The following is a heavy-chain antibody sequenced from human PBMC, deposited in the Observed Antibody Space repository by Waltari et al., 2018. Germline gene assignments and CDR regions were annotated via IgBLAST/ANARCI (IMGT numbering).Heavy chain of an antibody. CDR1: GYTFTGYY. V-gene: IGHV1-2*02. D-gene: IGHD2-15*01. CDR3: ARGGLVVVAARYYFDY. J-gene: IGHJ4*02. Sequence: QVQLVQSGAEVKKPGASGKVSCKASGYTFTGYYMHWVRQAPGQGLEWMGWINPNSGGTNYAQKFQGRVTMTRDTSISTAYMELSRLRSDDTAVYYCARGGLVVVAARYYFDYWGQGTLVTVSS. CDR2: INPNSGGT.